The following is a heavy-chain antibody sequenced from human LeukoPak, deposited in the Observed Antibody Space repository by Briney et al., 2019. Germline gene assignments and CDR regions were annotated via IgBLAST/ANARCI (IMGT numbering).Heavy chain of an antibody. Sequence: GSLRLSCAASGFTVSSNYMSWVRQAPGKGLEWVSVIYSGGSTYYADSVKGRFTISRDNSKNTLYLQMNSLRAEDTAVYYCARDRLPYDSSGYDYWGQGTLVTVSS. D-gene: IGHD3-22*01. V-gene: IGHV3-53*01. CDR2: IYSGGST. CDR1: GFTVSSNY. J-gene: IGHJ4*02. CDR3: ARDRLPYDSSGYDY.